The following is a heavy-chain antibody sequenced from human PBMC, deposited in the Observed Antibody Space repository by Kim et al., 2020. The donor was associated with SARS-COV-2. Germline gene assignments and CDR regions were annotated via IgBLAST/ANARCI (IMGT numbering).Heavy chain of an antibody. Sequence: ASVKVSCKASGYTFTGYYMHWVRQAPGQGLEWMGRINPNSGGTNYAQKFQGRVTMTRDTSISTAYMELSRLRSDDTAVYYCATFLSRYYYDSSGYYLDYWGQGTLVTVSS. D-gene: IGHD3-22*01. CDR1: GYTFTGYY. J-gene: IGHJ4*02. V-gene: IGHV1-2*06. CDR2: INPNSGGT. CDR3: ATFLSRYYYDSSGYYLDY.